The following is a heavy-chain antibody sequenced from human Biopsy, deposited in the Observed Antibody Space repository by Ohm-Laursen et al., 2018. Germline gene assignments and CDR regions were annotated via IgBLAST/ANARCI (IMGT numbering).Heavy chain of an antibody. CDR3: ARGSNDFGGLYFPR. V-gene: IGHV4-59*11. CDR2: ISYTGYT. Sequence: GTLSLTCTVSGASFTGHYWTWIRQPPGKGLEWIGHISYTGYTSYNASLKSRVTISVDPSRNHFSLRLSSLTAADPAVYYCARGSNDFGGLYFPRWGQGTLLTVSS. J-gene: IGHJ4*02. D-gene: IGHD4-23*01. CDR1: GASFTGHY.